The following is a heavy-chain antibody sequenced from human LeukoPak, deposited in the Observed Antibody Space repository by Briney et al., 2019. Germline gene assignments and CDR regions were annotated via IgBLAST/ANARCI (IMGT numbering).Heavy chain of an antibody. D-gene: IGHD6-19*01. CDR2: ISTYTGYS. J-gene: IGHJ4*02. CDR1: VYTFTSSG. Sequence: ASVKVSCKASVYTFTSSGISWVRQAPGQGLEWMGWISTYTGYSKYAQNLQGRVTMTADTSTSTAYMELSSLRSDDTAMYYCAKNSSGGYSDYWGQGTLVTVSS. CDR3: AKNSSGGYSDY. V-gene: IGHV1-18*01.